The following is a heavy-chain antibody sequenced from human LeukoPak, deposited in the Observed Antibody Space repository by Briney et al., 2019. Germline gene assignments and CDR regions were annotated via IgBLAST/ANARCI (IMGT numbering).Heavy chain of an antibody. CDR3: AKDYCRDGNCPFPFLDS. CDR1: GFTFSSYH. D-gene: IGHD2-15*01. V-gene: IGHV3-23*01. J-gene: IGHJ4*02. CDR2: ITGTGGK. Sequence: GGSLRLSCAASGFTFSSYHMNWVRQAPGKGLEWVSIITGTGGKYYGDSVKGRFVLSRDNSKNTVYMQISSLRAEDTATYYCAKDYCRDGNCPFPFLDSWGQGTQVTVSS.